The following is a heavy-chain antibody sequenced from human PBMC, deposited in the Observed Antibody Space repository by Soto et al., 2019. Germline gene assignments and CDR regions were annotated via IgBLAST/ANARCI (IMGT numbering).Heavy chain of an antibody. CDR3: ARDWGGAVITAGLDY. J-gene: IGHJ4*02. D-gene: IGHD3-10*01. Sequence: QLQLVQSGAEVKKPGSSVKVSCKASGDTFSNYAISWVRQAPGQGLEWMGGIIPVFGRPTYALKFQGRLTITADDYTSTAYMELSSLTYDDTAVYYCARDWGGAVITAGLDYWGQGTPVTVSS. CDR1: GDTFSNYA. CDR2: IIPVFGRP. V-gene: IGHV1-69*01.